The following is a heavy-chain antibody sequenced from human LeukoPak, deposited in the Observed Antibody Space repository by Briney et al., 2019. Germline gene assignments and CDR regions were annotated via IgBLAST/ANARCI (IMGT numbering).Heavy chain of an antibody. D-gene: IGHD3-10*01. V-gene: IGHV1-69*06. CDR2: IIPIFGTA. Sequence: ASVKVSCKASGGTFSSYAISWVRQAPGQGLEWMGGIIPIFGTANYAQKFQGRVTITADKSTSTAYMELSSLRSEDTAVYYCERSRGETRHGNWFDPWGQGTLVTVSS. CDR1: GGTFSSYA. J-gene: IGHJ5*02. CDR3: ERSRGETRHGNWFDP.